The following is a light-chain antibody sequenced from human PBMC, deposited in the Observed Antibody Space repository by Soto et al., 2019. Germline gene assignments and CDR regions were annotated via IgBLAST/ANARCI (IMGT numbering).Light chain of an antibody. CDR2: GNN. CDR3: QSYDSSLSGWV. V-gene: IGLV1-40*01. Sequence: QSVLTQPPSVSGAPGQRVTISCTGSSSNIGAGYDVHWYQQLPGTAPKLLIYGNNNRPSGVPVRFSGSKSATSDSLAITGLQAEDEADYYCQSYDSSLSGWVFGGGTKLTVL. CDR1: SSNIGAGYD. J-gene: IGLJ3*02.